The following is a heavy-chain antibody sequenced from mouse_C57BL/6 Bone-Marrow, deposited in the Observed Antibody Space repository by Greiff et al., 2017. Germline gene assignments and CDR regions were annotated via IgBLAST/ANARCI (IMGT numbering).Heavy chain of an antibody. V-gene: IGHV1-12*01. CDR1: GYTFTSYN. J-gene: IGHJ4*01. CDR3: ARSDPPPWDYAMDY. Sequence: QSGAELVRPGASVKMSCKASGYTFTSYNMHWVKQTPRQGLEWIGAIYPGNGDTSYNQKFKGKAPLTVDKSSSTAYMQLSSLTSEDSAVYFCARSDPPPWDYAMDYWGQGTSVTVSS. CDR2: IYPGNGDT.